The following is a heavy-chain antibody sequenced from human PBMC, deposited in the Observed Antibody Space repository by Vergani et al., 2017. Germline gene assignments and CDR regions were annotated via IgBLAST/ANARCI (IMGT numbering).Heavy chain of an antibody. CDR2: ISYDGSNK. CDR3: ARDWGPWDIVVVGNY. V-gene: IGHV3-30-3*01. J-gene: IGHJ4*02. CDR1: GFTFSSSA. Sequence: VQLVESGGGVVQPGRSLRLSCAASGFTFSSSAMHWVRQAPGKGLEWVAVISYDGSNKYYADSVKGRFTISRDNSKNTLYLQMNSLRAEDTAVYYCARDWGPWDIVVVGNYWGQGTLVTVSS. D-gene: IGHD2-2*01.